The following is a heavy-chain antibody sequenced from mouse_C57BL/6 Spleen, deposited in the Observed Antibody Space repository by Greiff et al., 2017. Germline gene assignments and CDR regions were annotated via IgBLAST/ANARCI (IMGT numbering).Heavy chain of an antibody. Sequence: VQLQQPGAELVKPGASVKVSCKASGYTFTSYWMHWVKQRPGQGLEWIGRIHPSDSDTNYNQKFKGKATLTVNKSSSTAYMELRSLTSEDSAVYYCARSGTPYYAMDYWGQGTSVTVSS. CDR3: ARSGTPYYAMDY. J-gene: IGHJ4*01. V-gene: IGHV1-74*01. D-gene: IGHD1-3*01. CDR1: GYTFTSYW. CDR2: IHPSDSDT.